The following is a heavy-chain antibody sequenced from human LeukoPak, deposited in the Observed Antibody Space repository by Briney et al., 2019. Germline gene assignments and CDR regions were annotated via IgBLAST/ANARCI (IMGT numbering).Heavy chain of an antibody. CDR2: ISGSGGST. CDR3: AKRGTATKVDSYALGN. CDR1: GFTFSSYA. Sequence: PGGSLRLSCAASGFTFSSYAMSWVRQAPGKGLEWVSAISGSGGSTYYADSVKGRFTISRDKSKNTVYLQMNSLRGEDTAIYYCAKRGTATKVDSYALGNWGQGTLVTVSS. D-gene: IGHD3-16*01. V-gene: IGHV3-23*01. J-gene: IGHJ4*02.